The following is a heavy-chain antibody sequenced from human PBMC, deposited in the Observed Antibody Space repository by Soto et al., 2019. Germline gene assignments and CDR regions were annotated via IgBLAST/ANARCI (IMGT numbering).Heavy chain of an antibody. D-gene: IGHD3-22*01. CDR1: GYTFTSYY. CDR2: INPSGGST. Sequence: ASVKVSCKASGYTFTSYYMHWVRQAPGQGLEWMGIINPSGGSTSYAQKFQGRVTMTRDTSTSTVYMELSSLRSEDTAVYYCARELSGSYYYDSSGYSGNYYYYGMDVWGQGTTVTVSS. J-gene: IGHJ6*02. V-gene: IGHV1-46*01. CDR3: ARELSGSYYYDSSGYSGNYYYYGMDV.